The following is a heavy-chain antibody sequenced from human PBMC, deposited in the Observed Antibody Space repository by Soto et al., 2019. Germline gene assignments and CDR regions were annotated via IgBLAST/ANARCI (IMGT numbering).Heavy chain of an antibody. V-gene: IGHV3-66*01. J-gene: IGHJ6*02. CDR2: IYSGGST. CDR1: GFTVSSNY. D-gene: IGHD3-22*01. Sequence: EVQLVESGGGLVQPGGSLRLSCAASGFTVSSNYMSWVRQAPGKGLEWVSVIYSGGSTYYADSVKGRFTISRDNSKNTLYLQMNSLRAEDTAVYYCARDNRRYYYGMDVWGQGTTVTVSS. CDR3: ARDNRRYYYGMDV.